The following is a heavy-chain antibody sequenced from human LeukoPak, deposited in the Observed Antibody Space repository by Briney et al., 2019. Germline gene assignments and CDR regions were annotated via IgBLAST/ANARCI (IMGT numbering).Heavy chain of an antibody. CDR3: ARTRPVAPRYYFDY. CDR2: IYYSGST. CDR1: GGSISSGGYY. D-gene: IGHD6-19*01. V-gene: IGHV4-31*03. Sequence: SETLSLTCTVTGGSISSGGYYWSWIRQHPGKGLEWIGYIYYSGSTYYNPSLKSRVTISVDTSKNQFSLKLSSVTAADTAVYYCARTRPVAPRYYFDYWGQGTLVTVSS. J-gene: IGHJ4*02.